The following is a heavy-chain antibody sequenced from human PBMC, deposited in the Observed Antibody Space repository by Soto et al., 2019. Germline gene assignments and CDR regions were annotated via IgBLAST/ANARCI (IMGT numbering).Heavy chain of an antibody. CDR1: GFTFSSYG. V-gene: IGHV3-30*18. CDR3: AKDREAAAGIDY. D-gene: IGHD6-13*01. Sequence: GGSLRLSCAASGFTFSSYGMHWVRQAPGKGLEWVAVISYDGSNKYYADSVKGRFTISRDNSKNTLYLQMNSLRAEDTAVYYCAKDREAAAGIDYWGQGTLVTVSS. CDR2: ISYDGSNK. J-gene: IGHJ4*02.